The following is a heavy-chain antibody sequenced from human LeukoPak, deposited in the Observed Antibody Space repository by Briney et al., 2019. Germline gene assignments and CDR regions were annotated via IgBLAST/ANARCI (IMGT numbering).Heavy chain of an antibody. D-gene: IGHD3-22*01. J-gene: IGHJ4*02. CDR3: ARIDYYDSSGYYD. Sequence: ASVKVSCKASGYTFTGYYMHLVRQAPGQGLEWMGRINPNSGGTNYAQKFQGRVTMTRDTSISTAYMELSRLRSDDTAVYYCARIDYYDSSGYYDWGQGTLVTVSS. V-gene: IGHV1-2*06. CDR2: INPNSGGT. CDR1: GYTFTGYY.